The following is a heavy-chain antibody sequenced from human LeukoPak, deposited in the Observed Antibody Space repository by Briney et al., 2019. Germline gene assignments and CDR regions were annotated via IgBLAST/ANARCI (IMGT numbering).Heavy chain of an antibody. CDR3: ARGELRYFDWLSPFRY. V-gene: IGHV3-23*01. CDR1: GFTFSSYA. D-gene: IGHD3-9*01. CDR2: ISGSGGST. J-gene: IGHJ4*02. Sequence: GGSLRLSCAASGFTFSSYAMSWVRQAPGKGLEWVSAISGSGGSTYYADSVKGRFTISRDNSKNTLYLQMNSLRAEDTAVYYCARGELRYFDWLSPFRYWGQGTLVTVSS.